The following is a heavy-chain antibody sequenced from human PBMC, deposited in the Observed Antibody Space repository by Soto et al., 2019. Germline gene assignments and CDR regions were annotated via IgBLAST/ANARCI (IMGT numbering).Heavy chain of an antibody. CDR3: ARSRYYGSGSYYNWFDP. D-gene: IGHD3-10*01. Sequence: SETLSLTCTVSGGSISSSRDYWDWIRQPPGKGLEWIGSIHDSGSTYYNPSLKSRVTISVDTSKNQFSLKLSSVTAADTAVYYCARSRYYGSGSYYNWFDPWGQGTLVTVSS. CDR1: GGSISSSRDY. CDR2: IHDSGST. J-gene: IGHJ5*02. V-gene: IGHV4-39*01.